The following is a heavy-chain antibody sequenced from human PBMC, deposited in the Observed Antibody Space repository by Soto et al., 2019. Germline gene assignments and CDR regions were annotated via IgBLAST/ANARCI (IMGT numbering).Heavy chain of an antibody. D-gene: IGHD6-13*01. J-gene: IGHJ4*02. Sequence: LRLSCAASGFTFSSYGMHWVRQAPGKGLEWVAVISYDGSNKYYADSVKGRFTTSRDNSKNTLYLQMNSLRAEDTAVYYCAKLSGLEGVAAAGYFDYWGQGTLVTVSS. V-gene: IGHV3-30*18. CDR1: GFTFSSYG. CDR3: AKLSGLEGVAAAGYFDY. CDR2: ISYDGSNK.